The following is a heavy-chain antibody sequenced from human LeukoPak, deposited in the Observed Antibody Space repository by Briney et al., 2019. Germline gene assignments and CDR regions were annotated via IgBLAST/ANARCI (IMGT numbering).Heavy chain of an antibody. J-gene: IGHJ6*03. D-gene: IGHD3-10*01. CDR3: ARGGRSPGDYYYYMDV. V-gene: IGHV4-59*01. CDR2: IYYSGST. Sequence: SETLSLTCTVSGGSISNKYWSWIRQPPGKGLEWIGYIYYSGSTNYNPSLKSRVTILVDTSKNQFSLKLSSVTAADTAVYYCARGGRSPGDYYYYMDVWGKGTTVTVSS. CDR1: GGSISNKY.